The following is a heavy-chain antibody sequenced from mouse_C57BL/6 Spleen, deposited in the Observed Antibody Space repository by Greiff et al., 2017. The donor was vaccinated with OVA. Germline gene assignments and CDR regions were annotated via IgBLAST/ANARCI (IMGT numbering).Heavy chain of an antibody. J-gene: IGHJ2*01. D-gene: IGHD1-1*01. CDR3: ATSYYYGSKGDY. Sequence: VQLQQPGAELVKPGASVKLSCKASGYTFTSYWMQWVKQRPGQGLEWIGEIDPSDSYTNYNQKFKGKATLTVDTSSSTAYMQLSSLTSEDSAVYYCATSYYYGSKGDYWGPGTTLTVSS. CDR1: GYTFTSYW. CDR2: IDPSDSYT. V-gene: IGHV1-50*01.